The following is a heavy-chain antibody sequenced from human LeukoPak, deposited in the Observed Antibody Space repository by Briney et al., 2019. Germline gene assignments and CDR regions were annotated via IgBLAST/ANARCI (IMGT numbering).Heavy chain of an antibody. CDR1: GGSISSGGYY. Sequence: PSETLSLTCTVSGGSISSGGYYWSWIRQHPGKGLEWIGYIYYSGSTYYNPSLKSRVTISVDTSKNQFSLKLSSVTAADTAVYYCARGGSNYFPYDYWGQGTLVTVSS. CDR3: ARGGSNYFPYDY. J-gene: IGHJ4*02. CDR2: IYYSGST. D-gene: IGHD4-11*01. V-gene: IGHV4-31*03.